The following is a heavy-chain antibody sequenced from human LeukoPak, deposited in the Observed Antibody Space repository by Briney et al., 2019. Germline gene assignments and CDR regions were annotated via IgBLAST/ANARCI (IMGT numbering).Heavy chain of an antibody. D-gene: IGHD2-15*01. V-gene: IGHV3-23*01. CDR3: ARVGLYCSGGSCYFPFDY. CDR2: IAGGDDR. Sequence: QPGGSLRLSCAASGFIFSPYAMSWVRQTPGKGLEWVAGIAGGDDRFYADSVKGRFSISRDNSKNTVDLQMNSLRAEDTAVYYCARVGLYCSGGSCYFPFDYWGQGTLVTVSS. CDR1: GFIFSPYA. J-gene: IGHJ4*02.